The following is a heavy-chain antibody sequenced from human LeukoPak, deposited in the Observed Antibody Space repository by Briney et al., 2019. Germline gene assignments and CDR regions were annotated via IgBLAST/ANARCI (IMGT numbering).Heavy chain of an antibody. V-gene: IGHV4-4*07. D-gene: IGHD1-7*01. CDR2: IYTSGSA. J-gene: IGHJ4*02. CDR1: GGSISSYY. CDR3: ARGSWNYAHFDY. Sequence: SETLSLTCTVSGGSISSYYWSWIRQPAGKGLEWIGRIYTSGSANYNPSLKSRVTMSVDTSKNQFSLKLSSVTAADTAVYYCARGSWNYAHFDYWGQGTLVTVSS.